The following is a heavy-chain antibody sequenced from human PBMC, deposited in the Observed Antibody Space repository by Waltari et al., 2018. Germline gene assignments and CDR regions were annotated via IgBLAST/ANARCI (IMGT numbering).Heavy chain of an antibody. CDR2: SRNKARSYAT. J-gene: IGHJ4*02. CDR1: GFIFSDYF. D-gene: IGHD3-22*01. V-gene: IGHV3-72*01. Sequence: EVQLVESGGGLVQPGGSLRLSCAGSGFIFSDYFLDWVRQAPGRGLEWVGRSRNKARSYATEYAASMRDRFTLSRDDSKSSLYLQMDSLKAEDTAVYYCVRAVADSEGHYYYDYWGQGTLVTVSS. CDR3: VRAVADSEGHYYYDY.